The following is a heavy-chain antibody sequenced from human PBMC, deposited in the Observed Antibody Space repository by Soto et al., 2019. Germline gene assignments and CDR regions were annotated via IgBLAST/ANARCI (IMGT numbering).Heavy chain of an antibody. CDR2: IFSNDEK. CDR3: ACISRDGYNYLDY. J-gene: IGHJ4*02. CDR1: GFSLSNAKMG. Sequence: QVTLKESGPVLVKPTETLTLTCTVSGFSLSNAKMGVAWIRQPPGKALEWLAHIFSNDEKSYSTSLKSRLTISKDTSKSQVVHTMTNMDPVDTATYFCACISRDGYNYLDYWGQGTLVTVSS. D-gene: IGHD5-12*01. V-gene: IGHV2-26*01.